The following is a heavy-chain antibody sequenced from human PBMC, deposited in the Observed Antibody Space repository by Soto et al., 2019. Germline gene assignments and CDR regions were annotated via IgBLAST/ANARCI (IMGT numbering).Heavy chain of an antibody. D-gene: IGHD5-18*01. CDR1: GFTFSSYG. Sequence: QVQLVESGGGVVQPGRSLRLSCAASGFTFSSYGMHWVRQAPGKGLEWVAVISYDGSNKYYADSVKGRFTISRDNSKNXLXXQMNGLRAEDTAVYYCAKDGAIRGSGFERWYYFDYWGQGTLVTVSS. J-gene: IGHJ4*02. CDR2: ISYDGSNK. V-gene: IGHV3-30*18. CDR3: AKDGAIRGSGFERWYYFDY.